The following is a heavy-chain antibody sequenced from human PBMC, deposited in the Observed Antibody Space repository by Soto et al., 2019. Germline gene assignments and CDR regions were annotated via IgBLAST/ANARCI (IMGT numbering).Heavy chain of an antibody. J-gene: IGHJ6*02. CDR1: GFTFSSYS. Sequence: EVQLVESGGGLVQPGGSLRLSCAASGFTFSSYSMNWVRQAPGKGLEWVSYISSSSSTIYYADSVMGRFTISRDNAKNSLYLQMNSLRAEDTAVYYCARDVYYGSGRDYYYGMDVWGQGTTVTVSS. V-gene: IGHV3-48*01. D-gene: IGHD3-10*01. CDR2: ISSSSSTI. CDR3: ARDVYYGSGRDYYYGMDV.